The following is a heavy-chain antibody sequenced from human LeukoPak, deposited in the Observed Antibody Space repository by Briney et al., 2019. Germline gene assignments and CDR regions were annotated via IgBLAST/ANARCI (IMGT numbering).Heavy chain of an antibody. D-gene: IGHD2-8*01. CDR1: RFTFSSYE. CDR3: AREDTGVAFDI. V-gene: IGHV3-48*03. CDR2: ISGSGIK. J-gene: IGHJ3*02. Sequence: GGSLRLSCAASRFTFSSYEMNWVRQAPGKGLEWASYISGSGIKHYADSVKGRFTISRDNARNSLYLQMNGLRVEDTAVYYCAREDTGVAFDIWGQGTTVTV.